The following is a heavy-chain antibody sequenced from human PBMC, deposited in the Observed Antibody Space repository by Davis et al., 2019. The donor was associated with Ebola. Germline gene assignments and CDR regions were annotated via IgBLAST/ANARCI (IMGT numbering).Heavy chain of an antibody. V-gene: IGHV4-30-2*01. J-gene: IGHJ5*02. D-gene: IGHD3-3*01. CDR3: ARHDYDFWSGYTENWFDP. CDR1: GGSISSGGYS. CDR2: IYHSGST. Sequence: SETLSLTCAVSGGSISSGGYSWSWIRQPPGKGLEWIGYIYHSGSTYYNPSLKSRVTISVDRSKNQFSLKLSSVTAADTAVYYCARHDYDFWSGYTENWFDPWGQGTLVTVSS.